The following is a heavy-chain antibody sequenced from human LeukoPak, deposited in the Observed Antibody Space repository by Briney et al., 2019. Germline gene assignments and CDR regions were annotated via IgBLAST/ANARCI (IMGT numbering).Heavy chain of an antibody. CDR1: GGSISSYY. Sequence: SETLSLTCTVSGGSISSYYWSWIRQPPGKGLEWIGYVYYSGSTNYNPSLKSRVTMSVDTSKNQFSLKLSSVTAADTAVYYCAKSPYYFDYWGQGTPVTVSS. V-gene: IGHV4-59*01. CDR3: AKSPYYFDY. J-gene: IGHJ4*02. CDR2: VYYSGST.